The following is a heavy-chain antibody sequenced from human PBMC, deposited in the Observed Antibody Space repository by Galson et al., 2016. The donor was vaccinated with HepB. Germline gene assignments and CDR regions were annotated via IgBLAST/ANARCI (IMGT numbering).Heavy chain of an antibody. J-gene: IGHJ4*02. Sequence: SLRLSCAASGFTFSSYSMNWVRQAPGKGLEWVSYISSSSSTIYYADSVKGRFTISRDNAKNSLYLQMNRLRDEDTAVYYCARGPLYYDSSGYYFGYFDYWGQGTLVTVSS. V-gene: IGHV3-48*02. CDR3: ARGPLYYDSSGYYFGYFDY. D-gene: IGHD3-22*01. CDR2: ISSSSSTI. CDR1: GFTFSSYS.